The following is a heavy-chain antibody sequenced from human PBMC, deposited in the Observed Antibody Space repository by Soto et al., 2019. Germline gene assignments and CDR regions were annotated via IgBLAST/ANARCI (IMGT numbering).Heavy chain of an antibody. V-gene: IGHV4-31*03. D-gene: IGHD2-8*02. Sequence: SETLSLTCTVSGGSISTVGYFWTWIRQRPGKGLEWIGYISYSGSAYYDPSLNSRVTISMDTSKNHFSLKLSSVIAADTAVYYCVRLYCTGSTCSWGGAFDIWDQGTVVTVSS. CDR1: GGSISTVGYF. CDR3: VRLYCTGSTCSWGGAFDI. J-gene: IGHJ3*02. CDR2: ISYSGSA.